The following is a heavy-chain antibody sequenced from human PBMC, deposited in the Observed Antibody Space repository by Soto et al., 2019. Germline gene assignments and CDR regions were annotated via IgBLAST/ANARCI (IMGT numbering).Heavy chain of an antibody. CDR3: AREGQWGTYYSGY. V-gene: IGHV3-7*01. D-gene: IGHD3-16*01. Sequence: PGGSLRLSCATSGFTLSNHWMSWVRQAPGKGLEWVASIKQDGSEKYYVDSVRGRFTISRDNAKNSLYLQMNSLRAEDTAVYYWAREGQWGTYYSGYWGQGAQVTVSS. CDR2: IKQDGSEK. CDR1: GFTLSNHW. J-gene: IGHJ4*02.